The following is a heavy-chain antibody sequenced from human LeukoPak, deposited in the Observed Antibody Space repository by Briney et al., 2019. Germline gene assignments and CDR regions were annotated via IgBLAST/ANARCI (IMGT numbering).Heavy chain of an antibody. Sequence: ASVKVSCKASGYTFTSYGISWVRQAPGQGLEWMGWISAYNGNTNYAQKLQGRVTMTTDTSTSTAYMELRSLRSDDTAVYYCARGIAILLWFGELLSPPDYWGQGTLVTVSS. CDR3: ARGIAILLWFGELLSPPDY. D-gene: IGHD3-10*01. V-gene: IGHV1-18*01. CDR1: GYTFTSYG. J-gene: IGHJ4*02. CDR2: ISAYNGNT.